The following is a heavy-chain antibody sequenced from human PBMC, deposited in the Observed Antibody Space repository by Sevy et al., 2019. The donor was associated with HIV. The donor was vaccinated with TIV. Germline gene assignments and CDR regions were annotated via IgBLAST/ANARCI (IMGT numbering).Heavy chain of an antibody. Sequence: GGSLRLSCAASGFTFSDYYMSWIRQAPGKGLEWVSYISSSGSTIYYADSLKGRFTIYRDNAKNSLYLQMNSLRAEDAVAYYCARGARWDSSGWSYFDYWGQGTLVTVSS. CDR2: ISSSGSTI. D-gene: IGHD6-19*01. J-gene: IGHJ4*02. CDR1: GFTFSDYY. CDR3: ARGARWDSSGWSYFDY. V-gene: IGHV3-11*01.